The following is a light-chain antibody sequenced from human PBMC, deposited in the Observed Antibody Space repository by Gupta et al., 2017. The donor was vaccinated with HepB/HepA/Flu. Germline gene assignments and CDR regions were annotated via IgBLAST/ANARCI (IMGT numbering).Light chain of an antibody. Sequence: DIHLTQSPSSLSASVGDRVTITCQASQDIAKYLNWYQQRPGKAPKLLIYDASNLETRVPSRFSGSGSETDFTFTISSLQPEDTATYYCQHYDCVPLTFGGGTKVEIK. J-gene: IGKJ4*01. CDR3: QHYDCVPLT. CDR2: DAS. V-gene: IGKV1-33*01. CDR1: QDIAKY.